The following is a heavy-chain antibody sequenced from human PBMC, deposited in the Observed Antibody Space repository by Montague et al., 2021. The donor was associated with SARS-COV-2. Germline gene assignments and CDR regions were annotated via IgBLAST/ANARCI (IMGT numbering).Heavy chain of an antibody. CDR3: AREFRIEVWQTNWYVAL. CDR2: TYHSGST. V-gene: IGHV4-4*02. CDR1: GASISSNNW. Sequence: SETLSLTCEVSGASISSNNWWIWVRQSPGKGLEWIGETYHSGSTNYNPSLRGRVTISVDTSKNQFSLKLSSVTAADTAAYYCAREFRIEVWQTNWYVALWGRGTLVTVSS. D-gene: IGHD6-13*01. J-gene: IGHJ2*01.